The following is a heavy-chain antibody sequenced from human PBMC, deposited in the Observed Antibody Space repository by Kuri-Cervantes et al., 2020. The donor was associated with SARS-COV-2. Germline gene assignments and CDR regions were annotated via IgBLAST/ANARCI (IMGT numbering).Heavy chain of an antibody. J-gene: IGHJ4*02. CDR1: GYTFTSYG. Sequence: ASVKVSCKASGYTFTSYGISWVRQAPAQGLEWMGWISAYNGNTNYAQKLQGRVTITTDESTSTAYMELSSLRSEDTAVYYCARDARRDEGYYFDYWGQGTLVTVSS. D-gene: IGHD5-24*01. CDR2: ISAYNGNT. V-gene: IGHV1-18*01. CDR3: ARDARRDEGYYFDY.